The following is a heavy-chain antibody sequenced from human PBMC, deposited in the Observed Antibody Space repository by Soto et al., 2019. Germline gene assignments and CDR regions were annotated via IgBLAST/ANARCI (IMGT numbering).Heavy chain of an antibody. V-gene: IGHV3-23*01. J-gene: IGHJ6*02. CDR2: VSPSGDST. CDR3: VKELDV. CDR1: GFIFSTYS. Sequence: GGSLRLSCEASGFIFSTYSMTWVRQVPGKGLEWVAAVSPSGDSTYYADSLKGRLTISRDNSKNTVFLQMNSLSADDTGLYYCVKELDVWGQGISVTVSS.